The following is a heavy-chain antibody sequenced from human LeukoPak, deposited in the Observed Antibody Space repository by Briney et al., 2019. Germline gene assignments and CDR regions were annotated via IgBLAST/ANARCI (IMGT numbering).Heavy chain of an antibody. J-gene: IGHJ1*01. CDR3: ARESGYYDSSGYYHAEYFQH. CDR2: IKQDGSEK. D-gene: IGHD3-22*01. Sequence: GGSLRLSCAASGFTFSSYWMSWVRQAPGKGLEWVANIKQDGSEKYYVDSVKGRFTISRDNAKNSLYLQMNSLRAEDTAVYYCARESGYYDSSGYYHAEYFQHWGQGTLVTVSS. CDR1: GFTFSSYW. V-gene: IGHV3-7*01.